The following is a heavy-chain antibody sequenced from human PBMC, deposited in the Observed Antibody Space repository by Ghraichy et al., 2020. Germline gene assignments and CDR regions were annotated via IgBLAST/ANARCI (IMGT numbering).Heavy chain of an antibody. J-gene: IGHJ4*02. V-gene: IGHV1-46*01. CDR3: ARRRSSYGLDY. CDR1: GYTFTSYY. CDR2: INPSGDST. D-gene: IGHD3-16*01. Sequence: ASVKVSCKASGYTFTSYYMHWVRQAPGQGLEWMGIINPSGDSTNYAQKFQGRVTITRDTSSSTVYMELSSLRSEDTAVYYCARRRSSYGLDYWGQGTLVTVSS.